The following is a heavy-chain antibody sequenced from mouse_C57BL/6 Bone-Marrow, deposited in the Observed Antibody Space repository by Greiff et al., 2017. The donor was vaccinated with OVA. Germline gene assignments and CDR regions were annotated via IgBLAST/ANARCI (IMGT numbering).Heavy chain of an antibody. D-gene: IGHD4-1*01. Sequence: QVQLQQPGAELVKPGASVKLSCKASGYTFTSYWMHWVKQRPGQGLEWIGMIHPNSGSTNYNEKFKSKATLTVDKSSSTVYMQLSSLTSEDSAVYYCARRDWDQGYWGQGTTLTVSS. CDR2: IHPNSGST. CDR1: GYTFTSYW. V-gene: IGHV1-64*01. J-gene: IGHJ2*01. CDR3: ARRDWDQGY.